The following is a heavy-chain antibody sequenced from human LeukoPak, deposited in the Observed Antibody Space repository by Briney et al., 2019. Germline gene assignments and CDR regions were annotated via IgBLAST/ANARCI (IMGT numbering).Heavy chain of an antibody. D-gene: IGHD2-21*02. CDR2: IYYSGST. Sequence: ASETLSLTCTVSGGSISSSSYYWGWIRQPPGKGLEWIGSIYYSGSTYYNPSLKSRVTISVDTSKNQFSLKLSSVTAADTAVYYCARGIVVVTAKNWFDPWGQGTLVTVSS. CDR3: ARGIVVVTAKNWFDP. J-gene: IGHJ5*02. CDR1: GGSISSSSYY. V-gene: IGHV4-39*07.